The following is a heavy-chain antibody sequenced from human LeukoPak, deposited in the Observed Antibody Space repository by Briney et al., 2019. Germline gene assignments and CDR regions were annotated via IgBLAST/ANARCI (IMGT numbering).Heavy chain of an antibody. CDR1: GFSVSSNY. CDR2: ISSSSSYI. V-gene: IGHV3-21*01. J-gene: IGHJ4*02. Sequence: GGSLRLSCAASGFSVSSNYISWVRQAPGKGLEWVSSISSSSSYIYYADSVKGRFTISRDNAKNSLYLQMNSLRAEDTAVYYCARAGLLLGGQGTLVTVSS. CDR3: ARAGLLL. D-gene: IGHD3-10*01.